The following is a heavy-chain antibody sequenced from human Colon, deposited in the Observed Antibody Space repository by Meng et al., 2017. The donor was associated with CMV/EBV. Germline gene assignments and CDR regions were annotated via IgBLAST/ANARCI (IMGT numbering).Heavy chain of an antibody. Sequence: FSSYAISWVRQAPGQGLEWMGGIIPIFGTANYAKKFQGRVTITTDESTSTAYMELSSLRSEDTAVYYCACSPYCSSTSCYPGEGFDYWGQGTLVTVSS. CDR3: ACSPYCSSTSCYPGEGFDY. J-gene: IGHJ4*02. D-gene: IGHD2-2*01. CDR2: IIPIFGTA. V-gene: IGHV1-69*05. CDR1: FSSYA.